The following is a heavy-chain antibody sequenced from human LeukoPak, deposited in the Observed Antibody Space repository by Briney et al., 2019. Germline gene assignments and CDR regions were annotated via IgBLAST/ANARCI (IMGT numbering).Heavy chain of an antibody. CDR1: GGSIRSANFF. V-gene: IGHV4-39*01. D-gene: IGHD5-18*01. CDR2: IDYTGRT. J-gene: IGHJ4*02. CDR3: ARQPEIEYSYGFGDY. Sequence: PSETLSLTCIVSGGSIRSANFFWGWFRPPPGKGPEWIGTIDYTGRTFYSPSVTSRVTVSLDTSKNQFSLRLTSMTAADTAVYYCARQPEIEYSYGFGDYWGQGRLVTVTS.